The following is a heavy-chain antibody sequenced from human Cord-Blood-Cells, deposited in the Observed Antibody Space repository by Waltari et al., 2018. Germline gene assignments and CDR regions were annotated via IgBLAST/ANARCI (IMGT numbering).Heavy chain of an antibody. D-gene: IGHD3-22*01. V-gene: IGHV4-39*01. CDR1: GGSIRSSSYY. CDR3: ARRAVIAFDI. CDR2: IYYSRST. Sequence: QLQLQESGAGLVKPSETLSLTCTVSGGSIRSSSYYWGWIRQPPGKGLGWIGSIYYSRSTYYNPSLTRRVTISVDTSKNQFSLKLSSVTAADTAVYYCARRAVIAFDIWGQGTMVTVSS. J-gene: IGHJ3*02.